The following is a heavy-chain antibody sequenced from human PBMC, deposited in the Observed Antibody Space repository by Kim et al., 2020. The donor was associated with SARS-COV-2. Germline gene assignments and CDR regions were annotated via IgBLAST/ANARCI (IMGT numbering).Heavy chain of an antibody. Sequence: SETLSLTCTVSGGSISSGGYYWSWIRQHPGKGLEWIGYIYYSGSTYYNPSLKSRVTISVDTSKNQFSLKLSSVTAADTAVYYCAREVYSSPEWFDPWGQGTLVTVSS. CDR2: IYYSGST. D-gene: IGHD6-19*01. J-gene: IGHJ5*02. CDR3: AREVYSSPEWFDP. CDR1: GGSISSGGYY. V-gene: IGHV4-31*03.